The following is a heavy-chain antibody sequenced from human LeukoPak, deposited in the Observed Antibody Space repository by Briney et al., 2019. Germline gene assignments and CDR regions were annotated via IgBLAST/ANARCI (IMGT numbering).Heavy chain of an antibody. D-gene: IGHD4-23*01. Sequence: GGSLRLSCAASGFTLSSYAMTRVRQAPGKGLEWVSAISGSGGSTYYADSVKGRFTISRDNSKNTLYLQMNSLRAEDTAVYYCAKDKENGGNWLFDWGQGTLVTVSS. CDR3: AKDKENGGNWLFD. V-gene: IGHV3-23*01. CDR2: ISGSGGST. CDR1: GFTLSSYA. J-gene: IGHJ4*02.